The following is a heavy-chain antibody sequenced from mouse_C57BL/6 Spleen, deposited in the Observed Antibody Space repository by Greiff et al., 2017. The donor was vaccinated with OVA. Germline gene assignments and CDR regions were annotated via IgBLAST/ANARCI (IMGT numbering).Heavy chain of an antibody. Sequence: DVMLVESGGGLVQPGGSMKLSCVASGFTFSNYWMNWVRQSPEKGLEWVAQIRLKSDNYATHYAESVKGRFTISRDDSKSSVYLQMNNLRAEDTGIYYCTGTTVGYFDVWGTGTTVTVSS. D-gene: IGHD1-1*01. V-gene: IGHV6-3*01. CDR1: GFTFSNYW. CDR3: TGTTVGYFDV. CDR2: IRLKSDNYAT. J-gene: IGHJ1*03.